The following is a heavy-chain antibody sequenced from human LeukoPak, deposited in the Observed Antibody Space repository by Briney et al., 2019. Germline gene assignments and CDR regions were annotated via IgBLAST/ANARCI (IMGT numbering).Heavy chain of an antibody. Sequence: GGSLRLSCAASGFTFSNYVTYWVRQAPGKGLEWVALISFDGSNQYYADSVKGRFTISRDNAENSLYLQMNSLRVEDTAFYYCARDLAYSRLDYWGQGMLVTVSS. J-gene: IGHJ4*02. V-gene: IGHV3-33*01. CDR1: GFTFSNYV. D-gene: IGHD5-18*01. CDR2: ISFDGSNQ. CDR3: ARDLAYSRLDY.